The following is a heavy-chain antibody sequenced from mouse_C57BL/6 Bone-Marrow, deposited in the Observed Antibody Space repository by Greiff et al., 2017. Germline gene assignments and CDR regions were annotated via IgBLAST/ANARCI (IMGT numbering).Heavy chain of an antibody. V-gene: IGHV1-26*01. Sequence: EVQLQQSGPELVKPGASVKISCKASGYTFTDYYMNWVKQSHGKSLEWIGDINPNNGGTSYNQKFKGKATLTVDKSSSTAYMELRSLTSEDSAVYYCARRDGYYGFDYWGQGTTLTVSS. CDR1: GYTFTDYY. J-gene: IGHJ2*01. CDR3: ARRDGYYGFDY. CDR2: INPNNGGT. D-gene: IGHD2-3*01.